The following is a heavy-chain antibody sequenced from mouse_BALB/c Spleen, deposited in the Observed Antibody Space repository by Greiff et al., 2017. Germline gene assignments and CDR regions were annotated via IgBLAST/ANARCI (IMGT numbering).Heavy chain of an antibody. CDR3: ARDSDGDAY. Sequence: QVQLQQSGPGLVAPSQSLSITCTVSGFSLTSYGVHWVRQPPGKGLEWLGVIWAGGSTNYNSALMSRLSISKDNSKSQVFLKMNSLQTDDTAMYYCARDSDGDAYWGQGTLVTVSA. V-gene: IGHV2-9*02. CDR1: GFSLTSYG. CDR2: IWAGGST. J-gene: IGHJ3*01.